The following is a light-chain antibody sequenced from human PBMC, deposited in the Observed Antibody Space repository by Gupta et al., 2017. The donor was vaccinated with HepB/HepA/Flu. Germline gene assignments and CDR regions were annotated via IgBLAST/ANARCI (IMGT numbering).Light chain of an antibody. Sequence: LTQPPSASGTPGQRVTIPCSGSISNIGSNTVNWYQQLTGKAPKLLIYSNKQRPSGVPDRFSGSKSGTSAALAISGLQSEDEADYYCAAWDDSPNGYVFGTGTKVTVL. J-gene: IGLJ1*01. V-gene: IGLV1-44*01. CDR2: SNK. CDR3: AAWDDSPNGYV. CDR1: ISNIGSNT.